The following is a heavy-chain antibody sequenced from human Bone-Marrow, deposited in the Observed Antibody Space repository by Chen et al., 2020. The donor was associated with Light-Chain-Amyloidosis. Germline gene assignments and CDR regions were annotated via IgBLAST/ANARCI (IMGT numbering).Heavy chain of an antibody. CDR3: AKDSDNGMDV. D-gene: IGHD3-10*01. Sequence: QVQLQQSGTGLVKPSETLSLTCSVSGVSLSAYYWSWSRQPPGKGLEWIGYTYWGGRTTYKPSLKRRVTISVDMSKNPFSLELTSVTAADAAVYYCAKDSDNGMDVWGQGTTVTVSS. CDR2: TYWGGRT. V-gene: IGHV4-59*01. J-gene: IGHJ6*02. CDR1: GVSLSAYY.